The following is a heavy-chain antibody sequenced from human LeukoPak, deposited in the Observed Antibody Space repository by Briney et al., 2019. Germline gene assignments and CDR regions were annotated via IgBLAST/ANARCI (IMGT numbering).Heavy chain of an antibody. Sequence: GGSLRLSCAASGFTFSSYWMSWVRQAPGEGREWVANIKQDGSEKYYVDSVKGRFTIPRDNAKNSLYLQMNSLRAEDTAVYYCAKRSLWFEELSWFDPWGQGTLVTVSS. J-gene: IGHJ5*02. D-gene: IGHD3-10*01. CDR3: AKRSLWFEELSWFDP. CDR1: GFTFSSYW. CDR2: IKQDGSEK. V-gene: IGHV3-7*03.